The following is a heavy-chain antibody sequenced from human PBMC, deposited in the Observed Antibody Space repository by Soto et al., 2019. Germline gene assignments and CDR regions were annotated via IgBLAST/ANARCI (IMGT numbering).Heavy chain of an antibody. CDR2: ISGSGGST. Sequence: GGSLRLSCAASGFTFSSYAMSWVRQAPGKGLEWVSAISGSGGSTYYADSVKGRFTISRDNSKNMLYLQMNSLRAEDTAVYYCAGGGNDYSDYPSDSYYYYYMDVWGKGTTVTVSS. V-gene: IGHV3-23*01. CDR1: GFTFSSYA. D-gene: IGHD4-17*01. CDR3: AGGGNDYSDYPSDSYYYYYMDV. J-gene: IGHJ6*03.